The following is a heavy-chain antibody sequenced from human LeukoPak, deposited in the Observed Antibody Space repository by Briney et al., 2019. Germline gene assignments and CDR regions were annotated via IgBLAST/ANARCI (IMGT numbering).Heavy chain of an antibody. D-gene: IGHD1/OR15-1a*01. CDR1: GFTFSSYG. CDR2: ISYDGSNK. Sequence: PGGSLRLSCAASGFTFSSYGMHWVRQAPGKGLEWVAVISYDGSNKYYADSVKGRFTISRDNSKNTLYLQMNSLRAEDTAVYYCAKDQYGITGTLGYWGQGTLVTVSS. J-gene: IGHJ4*02. CDR3: AKDQYGITGTLGY. V-gene: IGHV3-30*18.